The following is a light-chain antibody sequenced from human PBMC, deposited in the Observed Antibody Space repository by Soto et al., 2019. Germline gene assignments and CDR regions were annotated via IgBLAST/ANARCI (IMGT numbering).Light chain of an antibody. Sequence: DIVMTQSPDSLAVSLGERATINCNSSQSILYSSNNKNYLAWYQQKPGQPPKLFIYWASTRESGVPDRFRGSGSGTDFTLTISSLQAEDVAVYYCRQYYNTPLTFGGGTKVEI. J-gene: IGKJ4*01. CDR2: WAS. V-gene: IGKV4-1*01. CDR3: RQYYNTPLT. CDR1: QSILYSSNNKNY.